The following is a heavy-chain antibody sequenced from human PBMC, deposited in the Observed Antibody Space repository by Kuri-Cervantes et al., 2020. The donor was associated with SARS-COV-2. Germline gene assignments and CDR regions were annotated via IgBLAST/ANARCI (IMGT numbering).Heavy chain of an antibody. V-gene: IGHV4-39*07. CDR2: INHSGST. CDR3: ARDHYSSGWTLNDY. CDR1: GGSISSGGYY. D-gene: IGHD6-19*01. J-gene: IGHJ4*02. Sequence: SETLSLTCTVSGGSISSGGYYWSWIRQPPGKGLEWIGEINHSGSTNHNPSLKSRVTISVDTSKNQFSLQLNSVTPEDTAVYYCARDHYSSGWTLNDYWGQGTLVTVSS.